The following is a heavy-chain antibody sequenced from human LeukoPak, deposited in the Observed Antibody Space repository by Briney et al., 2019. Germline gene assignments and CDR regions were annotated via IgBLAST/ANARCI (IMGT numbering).Heavy chain of an antibody. V-gene: IGHV1-18*01. Sequence: ASVKVSCKTSGYTFTRDGISWVRQAPGQGLEWMAWISGYNGDTNYAQKFYGRVTLTTDTSTSTAYMDLRSLRSDDTAVYYCARAPFCINISCYRTNNWLDPWGQGTLVTVSS. D-gene: IGHD2-2*01. J-gene: IGHJ5*02. CDR3: ARAPFCINISCYRTNNWLDP. CDR2: ISGYNGDT. CDR1: GYTFTRDG.